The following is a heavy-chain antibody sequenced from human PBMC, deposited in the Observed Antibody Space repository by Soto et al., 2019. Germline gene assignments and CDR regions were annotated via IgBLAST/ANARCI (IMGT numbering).Heavy chain of an antibody. Sequence: QVQLVESGGGLVKPGGSLRLSCTASGFTFTDHYMTWIRQAPGKGLEWVSYINSGGSNIYYADSVRGRFTIPRDNAKTPAYLQTRSLRAEDTTIYYCARDIRGANWGQGTLVIVSS. CDR2: INSGGSNI. CDR1: GFTFTDHY. V-gene: IGHV3-11*01. J-gene: IGHJ4*02. D-gene: IGHD3-10*01. CDR3: ARDIRGAN.